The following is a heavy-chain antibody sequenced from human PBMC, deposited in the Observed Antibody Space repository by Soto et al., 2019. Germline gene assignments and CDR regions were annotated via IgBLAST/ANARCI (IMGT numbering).Heavy chain of an antibody. V-gene: IGHV3-30-3*01. J-gene: IGHJ4*02. CDR2: ISYDGSNK. D-gene: IGHD3-22*01. CDR1: GFTFSSYA. Sequence: QVQLVESGGGVVQPGRSLRLSCAASGFTFSSYAMHWVRQAPAKGLEWVAVISYDGSNKYYADSVKGRFTISRDNSKNPLYLQMNRLRAEDTAVYYCARGFSREYFDSSGSVVFDYWGQGTLVTVSS. CDR3: ARGFSREYFDSSGSVVFDY.